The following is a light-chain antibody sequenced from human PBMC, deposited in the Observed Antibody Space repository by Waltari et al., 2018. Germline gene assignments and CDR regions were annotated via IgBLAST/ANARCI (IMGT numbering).Light chain of an antibody. Sequence: EIVLTKSSATLSLSPGGRGTLPCRASQSVDNYLLWYQQKPGQTPRLLIYGASNRATGIPARFSGSGSGTDFTLTIDSLESEDFAVYYCHQRSNWPITFGQGTRLEIK. CDR1: QSVDNY. CDR3: HQRSNWPIT. V-gene: IGKV3-11*01. J-gene: IGKJ5*01. CDR2: GAS.